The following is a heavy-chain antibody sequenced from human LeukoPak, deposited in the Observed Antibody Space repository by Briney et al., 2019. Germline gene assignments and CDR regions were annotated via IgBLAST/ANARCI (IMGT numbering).Heavy chain of an antibody. CDR1: GGSISSGSYY. CDR2: IYTSGST. V-gene: IGHV4-61*02. J-gene: IGHJ4*02. D-gene: IGHD3-22*01. CDR3: AREVWSSGFVGSDY. Sequence: SETLSLTCTVSGGSISSGSYYWSWIQQPAGKGLEWIGRIYTSGSTNYNPSLKSRVTISVDTSKNQFSLKLSSVTAADTAVYYCAREVWSSGFVGSDYWGQGTLVTVSS.